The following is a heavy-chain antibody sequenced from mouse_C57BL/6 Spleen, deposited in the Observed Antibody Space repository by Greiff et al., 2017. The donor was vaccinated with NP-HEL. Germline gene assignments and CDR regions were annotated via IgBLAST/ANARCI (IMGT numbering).Heavy chain of an antibody. CDR2: IWSGGST. J-gene: IGHJ4*01. CDR1: GFSLTSYG. CDR3: ARNPNYYGSSPYAMDY. D-gene: IGHD1-1*01. V-gene: IGHV2-2*01. Sequence: QVQLQQSGPGLVQPSQSLSITCTVSGFSLTSYGVHWVRQSPGKGLEWLGVIWSGGSTDYNAAFISRLSISKDNSKSQVFFKMNSLQADDTAIYYCARNPNYYGSSPYAMDYWGQGTSVTVSS.